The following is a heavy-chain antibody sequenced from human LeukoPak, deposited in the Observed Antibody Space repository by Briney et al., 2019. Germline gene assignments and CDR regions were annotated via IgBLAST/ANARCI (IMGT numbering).Heavy chain of an antibody. D-gene: IGHD6-25*01. J-gene: IGHJ4*02. Sequence: SETLSLTCTVSGGTNNSSSFYWGWLRQSPGRGLEWIASMYYSGSTYYNPSLKSRVTTSVDTSNNKFSLNLSSVTAADTAVYYCARHSGPYGSGWFDYWGQGILVIVSA. CDR1: GGTNNSSSFY. CDR3: ARHSGPYGSGWFDY. CDR2: MYYSGST. V-gene: IGHV4-39*01.